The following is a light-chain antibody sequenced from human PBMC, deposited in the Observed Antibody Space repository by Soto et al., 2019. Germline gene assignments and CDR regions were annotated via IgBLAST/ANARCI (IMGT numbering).Light chain of an antibody. CDR2: GAS. CDR1: QSVTSD. J-gene: IGKJ1*01. Sequence: EIVLTQSPGTLSLSPGERATLSCRPSQSVTSDLAWYQQKPGQPPRLLIYGASSRATGIPGRFSGSGSGTDFTLTISRLESEDFAVYYCQQYDRSPQTFGQGTKVDIK. CDR3: QQYDRSPQT. V-gene: IGKV3-20*01.